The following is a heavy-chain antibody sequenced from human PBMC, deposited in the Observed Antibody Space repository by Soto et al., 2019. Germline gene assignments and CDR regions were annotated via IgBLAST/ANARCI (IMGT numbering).Heavy chain of an antibody. CDR2: IYYSGST. Sequence: QVQLQESGPGLVKPSQTLSLTCTVSGGSISSGGYYWSWIRQHPGKGLEWIGYIYYSGSTYYNPSRQSRVTIPVDTSRTQFSLKLSSLTAADTAVYSCARVEWTTVTPSFDLWGRGTLVTVSS. CDR3: ARVEWTTVTPSFDL. CDR1: GGSISSGGYY. J-gene: IGHJ2*01. D-gene: IGHD4-17*01. V-gene: IGHV4-31*03.